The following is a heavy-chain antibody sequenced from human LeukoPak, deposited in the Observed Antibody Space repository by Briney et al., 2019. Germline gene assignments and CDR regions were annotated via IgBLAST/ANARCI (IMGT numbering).Heavy chain of an antibody. J-gene: IGHJ4*02. CDR3: ARDGDSDSSGWYYFDY. Sequence: GGSLRLSCAASGFTFSSYAMHWVRQAPGKGLEWVAVISYDGSNKYYADSVKGRLTISRDNSKNTLHLQMNSLRAEDTAVYYCARDGDSDSSGWYYFDYWGQGTLVTVSS. D-gene: IGHD6-19*01. CDR2: ISYDGSNK. V-gene: IGHV3-30*04. CDR1: GFTFSSYA.